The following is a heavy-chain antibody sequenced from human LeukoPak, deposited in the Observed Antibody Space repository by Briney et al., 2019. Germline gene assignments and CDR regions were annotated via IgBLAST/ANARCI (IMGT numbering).Heavy chain of an antibody. CDR2: INHSGST. Sequence: KPSETLSLTCAVYGGSFSGYYWSWIRQPPGKGLEWIGEINHSGSTNYNPSLKSRVTISVDTSKNQFSLKLSSVTAADTAVYYCARAMVRGVGKDYWGQGTLVTVSS. J-gene: IGHJ4*02. CDR1: GGSFSGYY. CDR3: ARAMVRGVGKDY. V-gene: IGHV4-34*01. D-gene: IGHD3-10*01.